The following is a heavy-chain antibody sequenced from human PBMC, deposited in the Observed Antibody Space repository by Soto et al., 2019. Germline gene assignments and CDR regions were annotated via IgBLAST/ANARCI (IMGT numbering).Heavy chain of an antibody. Sequence: ASVKVSCKASGYTFTSYGISWVRQAPGQGLEWMGWISAYNGNTNYAQKIQGRVTMTTDTSTSTAYMELRSLRSDDTAVYYCARVVSVINRLRYFDWLYRFDYWGQGTLVTVSS. D-gene: IGHD3-9*01. CDR2: ISAYNGNT. V-gene: IGHV1-18*01. CDR1: GYTFTSYG. J-gene: IGHJ4*02. CDR3: ARVVSVINRLRYFDWLYRFDY.